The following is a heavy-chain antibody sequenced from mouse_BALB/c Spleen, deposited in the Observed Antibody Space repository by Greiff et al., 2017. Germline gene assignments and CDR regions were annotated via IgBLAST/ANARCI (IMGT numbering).Heavy chain of an antibody. CDR3: ARRGYGSSYGYAMDY. CDR1: GYTFTSYW. J-gene: IGHJ4*01. Sequence: QVQLQQPGAELVKPGASVKLSCKASGYTFTSYWMHWVKQRPGQGLEWIGEIDPSDSYTNYNQKFKGKATLTVDKSSSTAYMQLSSLTSEDSAVYYCARRGYGSSYGYAMDYWGQGTSVTVSS. V-gene: IGHV1-69*02. CDR2: IDPSDSYT. D-gene: IGHD1-1*01.